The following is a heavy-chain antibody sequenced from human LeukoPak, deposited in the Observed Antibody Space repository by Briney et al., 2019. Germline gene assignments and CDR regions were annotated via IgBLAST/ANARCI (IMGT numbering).Heavy chain of an antibody. D-gene: IGHD3-22*01. CDR1: GFTSSDFY. CDR3: ARSADRSGYFREITLYYFDY. Sequence: AGGSLRLSCAASGFTSSDFYMTWIRQAPGKGLEWVSYISNRGSTIHYADSVRGRFTISRDNAKKSLYLQMNSLRAEDTAVYYCARSADRSGYFREITLYYFDYWGQGTLVTVSS. V-gene: IGHV3-11*01. CDR2: ISNRGSTI. J-gene: IGHJ4*02.